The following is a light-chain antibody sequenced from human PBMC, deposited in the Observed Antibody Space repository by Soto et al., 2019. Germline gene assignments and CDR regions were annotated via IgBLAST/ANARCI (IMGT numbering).Light chain of an antibody. CDR3: SSHAGSNSFYV. J-gene: IGLJ1*01. Sequence: QSVLTQPPSASGSPGQSVTISCTGTSSDVGRYNYVSWYQQHPGKTPKLIIYEVTKRPSGDPDRFSASKSGNTASLTVSGLQAEDEADYYCSSHAGSNSFYVFGTGTKVTVL. V-gene: IGLV2-8*01. CDR1: SSDVGRYNY. CDR2: EVT.